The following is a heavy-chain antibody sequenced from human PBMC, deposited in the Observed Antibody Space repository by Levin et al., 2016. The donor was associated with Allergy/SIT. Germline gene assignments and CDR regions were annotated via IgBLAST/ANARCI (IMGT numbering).Heavy chain of an antibody. CDR2: ISSDSSTI. D-gene: IGHD3-10*01. V-gene: IGHV3-48*01. J-gene: IGHJ4*02. Sequence: GGSLRLSCAASGFTFSSYSMNWVRQAPGKGLEWVSYISSDSSTIHYAGSVKGRFTISRDNAKKSLDLQMNSLRAEDTAVYYCARVPSGSYYLGYYFDSWGQGTLVTVSS. CDR3: ARVPSGSYYLGYYFDS. CDR1: GFTFSSYS.